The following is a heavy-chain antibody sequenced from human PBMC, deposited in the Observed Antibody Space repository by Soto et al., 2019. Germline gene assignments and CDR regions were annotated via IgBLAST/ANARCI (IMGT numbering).Heavy chain of an antibody. CDR1: GFTFSSYA. CDR3: ARRGSGSYYDY. CDR2: ISGSGDST. V-gene: IGHV3-23*01. J-gene: IGHJ4*02. Sequence: EVQLLESGGGLVQPGGSLRLSCAASGFTFSSYAMRWVRQAPGKGLEWVSAISGSGDSTYYAESVKGRFTISRDNSKNTLYLQMNSLRGEDTAVYHCARRGSGSYYDYWGQGTLVTVSS. D-gene: IGHD1-26*01.